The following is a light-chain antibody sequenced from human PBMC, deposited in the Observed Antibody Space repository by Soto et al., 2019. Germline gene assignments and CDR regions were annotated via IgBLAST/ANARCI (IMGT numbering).Light chain of an antibody. Sequence: QSVLTQPASVSGSPGQSITISCTGTSSDVGNSNFVSWYQQHPGKAPKLIIYEGTKRPSGVSNRFSGSKSGNTASLTISGLQAEDEADYYCCSYGGSSTFPYVFGIGTKLTVL. CDR3: CSYGGSSTFPYV. CDR2: EGT. V-gene: IGLV2-23*03. CDR1: SSDVGNSNF. J-gene: IGLJ1*01.